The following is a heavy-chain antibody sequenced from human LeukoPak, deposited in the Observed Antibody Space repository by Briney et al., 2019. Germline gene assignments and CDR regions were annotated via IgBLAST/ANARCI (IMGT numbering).Heavy chain of an antibody. CDR3: ARRRDYYDSSGYRREFDY. CDR2: IYHSGSP. D-gene: IGHD3-22*01. J-gene: IGHJ4*02. CDR1: GGSISSSSYY. V-gene: IGHV4-39*01. Sequence: PSETLSLTCSVSGGSISSSSYYWGWIRQPPGKGLEWIGSIYHSGSPNYSPSLKSRVTISVDTSRNQFSLKLSSVTAADTAVYYCARRRDYYDSSGYRREFDYWGQGTLVTVSP.